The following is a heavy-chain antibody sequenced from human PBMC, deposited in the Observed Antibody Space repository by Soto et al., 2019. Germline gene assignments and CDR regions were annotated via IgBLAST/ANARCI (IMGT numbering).Heavy chain of an antibody. D-gene: IGHD3-10*01. CDR2: TNHIGST. CDR1: GGSFSGYY. J-gene: IGHJ4*02. V-gene: IGHV4-34*01. Sequence: QVQLQQWGAGLLKPSETLSLTCAVYGGSFSGYYWSWIRQPPGKGLEWIGETNHIGSTNYNPSLKTRVTISVDPSNPQFSLKLSSVTAADTAVYYCARGCHHPRGSVRYPRNDYWRQGTLVTLSS. CDR3: ARGCHHPRGSVRYPRNDY.